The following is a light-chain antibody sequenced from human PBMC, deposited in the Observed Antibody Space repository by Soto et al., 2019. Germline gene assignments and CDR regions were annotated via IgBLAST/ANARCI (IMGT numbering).Light chain of an antibody. J-gene: IGKJ4*01. V-gene: IGKV3D-15*01. CDR2: GAS. CDR3: QQHINWPLT. CDR1: QSVSSN. Sequence: DIVMTRSPATLSVSPGERATLSCRASQSVSSNLAWYQQKPGQVPRIIIYGASSRATGIPARFSGSGSGADFTLTISSLQHEDFALYYCQQHINWPLTFGGGTKVDIK.